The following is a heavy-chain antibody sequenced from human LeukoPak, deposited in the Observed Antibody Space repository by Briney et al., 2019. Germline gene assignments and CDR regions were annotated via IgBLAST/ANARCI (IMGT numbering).Heavy chain of an antibody. Sequence: GGSLRLSCAASGFTLRSYSMSWVRQAPGKGLEWVSAISGSGGSTYYADSVKGRFTISRDSSKNTLYLQMNSLRAEDTAVYYCAKVSGGGLYYDGMDVWGQGTTVTVSS. CDR2: ISGSGGST. CDR1: GFTLRSYS. V-gene: IGHV3-23*01. J-gene: IGHJ6*02. D-gene: IGHD1-14*01. CDR3: AKVSGGGLYYDGMDV.